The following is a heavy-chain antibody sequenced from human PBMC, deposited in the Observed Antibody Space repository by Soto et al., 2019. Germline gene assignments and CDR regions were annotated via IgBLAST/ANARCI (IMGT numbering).Heavy chain of an antibody. CDR3: ARTAYGGYYYYYMDV. CDR1: GGSISSGGYY. CDR2: IYYSGST. Sequence: PSETLSLTCTVSGGSISSGGYYWSWIRQHPGKGLEWIGYIYYSGSTYYNPSLKSRVTISVDTSKNQFSLKLSSVTAADTAVYYCARTAYGGYYYYYMDVWGKGTTVTVSS. J-gene: IGHJ6*03. V-gene: IGHV4-31*03. D-gene: IGHD4-17*01.